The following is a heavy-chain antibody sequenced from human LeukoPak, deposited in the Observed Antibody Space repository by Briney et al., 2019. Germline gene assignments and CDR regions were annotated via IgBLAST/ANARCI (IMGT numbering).Heavy chain of an antibody. CDR2: ISPDSGRT. D-gene: IGHD6-19*01. CDR1: GYTFTDYY. Sequence: ASVRVSCKASGYTFTDYYMHWVRQAPGQGLEWIGWISPDSGRTGFAQKFQGRVTMTRDTSISTAYMELSRLGYDDTAVYYCARDPGSGWYGWFDPWGQGTLVTVSS. J-gene: IGHJ5*02. CDR3: ARDPGSGWYGWFDP. V-gene: IGHV1-2*02.